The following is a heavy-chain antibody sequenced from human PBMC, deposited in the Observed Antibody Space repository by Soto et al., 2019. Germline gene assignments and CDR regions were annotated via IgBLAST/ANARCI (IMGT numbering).Heavy chain of an antibody. D-gene: IGHD2-21*01. Sequence: QVQLQESGPGLVKPSQTLSLTCTVSGGSISSGDYYWSWIRQPPGKGLEWIGYIYYSGSTYYNPSLKXXVXIXXDTSKNQFSLKLSSVTAADTAVYYCARRHIVVVDYWGQGTLVTVSS. CDR1: GGSISSGDYY. CDR2: IYYSGST. CDR3: ARRHIVVVDY. J-gene: IGHJ4*02. V-gene: IGHV4-30-4*01.